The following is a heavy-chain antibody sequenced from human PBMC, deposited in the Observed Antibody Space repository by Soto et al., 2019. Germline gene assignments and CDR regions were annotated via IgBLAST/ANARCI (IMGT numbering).Heavy chain of an antibody. CDR2: ISWDGGST. CDR3: ASTRSSSRAGDAFDI. CDR1: GFTFDDYT. D-gene: IGHD6-13*01. Sequence: EVQLVESGGVVVQPGGSLRLSCAASGFTFDDYTMHWGRQAPGKGLEWVSLISWDGGSTYYADSVKGRFTISRDNSKNSLYLQMNSLRTEDTALYYCASTRSSSRAGDAFDIWGQGTMVTVSS. V-gene: IGHV3-43*01. J-gene: IGHJ3*02.